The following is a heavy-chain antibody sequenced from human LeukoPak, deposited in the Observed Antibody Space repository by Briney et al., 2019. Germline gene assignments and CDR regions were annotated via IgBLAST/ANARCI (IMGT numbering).Heavy chain of an antibody. V-gene: IGHV1-2*02. J-gene: IGHJ4*02. CDR3: ATWRSFDY. Sequence: ASVKVSFKASGYTFTDYYLYWVRQAPGQGLEWMGWINPNSGGTNYAQKLQGRVTLTRDTSINTAYMELSSLRSDDTAVYYCATWRSFDYWGQGTLVTVSS. CDR2: INPNSGGT. CDR1: GYTFTDYY. D-gene: IGHD3-3*01.